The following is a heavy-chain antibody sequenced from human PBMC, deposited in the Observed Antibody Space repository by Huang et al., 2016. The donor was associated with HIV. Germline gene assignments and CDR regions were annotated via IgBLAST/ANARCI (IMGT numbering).Heavy chain of an antibody. CDR3: ARAKDTWDAYDI. Sequence: QVQLVESGGGVVQPGRSLRLSCAASGFPFNNHAMHWVRQAPGKGLDWVAVISNDGSNNDYADSVEGRFTISRDSSKSTLCLHMTSLRTEDTAVYYCARAKDTWDAYDIWGQGTMVIVSS. CDR1: GFPFNNHA. D-gene: IGHD5-18*01. V-gene: IGHV3-30-3*01. CDR2: ISNDGSNN. J-gene: IGHJ3*02.